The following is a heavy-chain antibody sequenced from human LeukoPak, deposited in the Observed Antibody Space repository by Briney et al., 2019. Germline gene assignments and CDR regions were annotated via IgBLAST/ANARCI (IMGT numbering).Heavy chain of an antibody. J-gene: IGHJ4*02. CDR3: VKDQGECPGSRCYLRFLEY. CDR1: GFNFSIYG. D-gene: IGHD3-3*01. V-gene: IGHV3-30*02. CDR2: VRYDQSAT. Sequence: GGSQRLSCAASGFNFSIYGMHWVRQAPGKGLEWVTFVRYDQSATVYADSVQGRFAISRDNSKNTVYLQMNSLRVEDTALYFCVKDQGECPGSRCYLRFLEYWGQGTLVIVSS.